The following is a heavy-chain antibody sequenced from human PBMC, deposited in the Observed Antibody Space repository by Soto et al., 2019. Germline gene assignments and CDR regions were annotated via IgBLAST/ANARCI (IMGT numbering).Heavy chain of an antibody. CDR1: GFTFSSYA. J-gene: IGHJ3*02. Sequence: PGGSLRLSCAASGFTFSSYAMSWVRQAPGKGLEWVSAISGSGGSTYYADSVKGRFTISRDNSKNTLYLQMNSLRAEDTAVYYCAKEHLHASGWYCAFDIWGQGTMVTVSS. CDR2: ISGSGGST. CDR3: AKEHLHASGWYCAFDI. V-gene: IGHV3-23*01. D-gene: IGHD6-19*01.